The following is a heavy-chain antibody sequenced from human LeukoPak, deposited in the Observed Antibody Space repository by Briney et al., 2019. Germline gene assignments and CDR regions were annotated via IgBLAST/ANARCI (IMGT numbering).Heavy chain of an antibody. J-gene: IGHJ4*02. CDR1: GFIFSTYW. V-gene: IGHV3-53*01. D-gene: IGHD4-11*01. Sequence: GGSLRLSCTASGFIFSTYWMTWVRQAPKKGLEWVSVSENGGNIFSADSVQGRFTSSRDASKTILYLQMNSLRLDDTAVYYCAAGTTVTTAFDYWGQGILVTVSS. CDR3: AAGTTVTTAFDY. CDR2: SENGGNI.